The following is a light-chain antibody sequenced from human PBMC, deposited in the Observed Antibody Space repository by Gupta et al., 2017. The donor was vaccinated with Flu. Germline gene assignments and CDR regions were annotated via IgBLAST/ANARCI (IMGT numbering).Light chain of an antibody. CDR3: QQEESYPNT. Sequence: DIQMTQSPSSLSASVGDRVTMTCRASQDITNSLAWFQQKPGKAPKSLIYGASSLESGVPSKFSGSGYGTHFNLTISSLEPEDFATFYCQQEESYPNTFGQGTLMEIK. CDR1: QDITNS. CDR2: GAS. V-gene: IGKV1-16*02. J-gene: IGKJ5*01.